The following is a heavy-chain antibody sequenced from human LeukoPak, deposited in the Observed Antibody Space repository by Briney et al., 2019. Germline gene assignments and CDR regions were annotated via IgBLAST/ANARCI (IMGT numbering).Heavy chain of an antibody. V-gene: IGHV1-2*02. CDR1: GYTFTGYY. J-gene: IGHJ4*02. CDR2: INPNSGGT. D-gene: IGHD6-13*01. Sequence: PGASVKVSCKASGYTFTGYYMHWVRQAPGQGLEWMGWINPNSGGTNYAQKFQGRVTMTRDTAISTAYMELSRLRSDDTAVYYCARAAAGTTLFNYWGQGTLVTVSS. CDR3: ARAAAGTTLFNY.